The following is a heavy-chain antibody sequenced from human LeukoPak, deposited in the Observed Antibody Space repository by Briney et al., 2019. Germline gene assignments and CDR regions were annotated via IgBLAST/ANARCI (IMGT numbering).Heavy chain of an antibody. D-gene: IGHD2-2*01. Sequence: SGGSLRLSCAASGFNFGDYGMSWVRQAPGKGLEWVSGIDWNGASTNYVDSVKGRFTISRDNAKNSLFLQMNSLRAEDTAVYYCARLPAYCSSTSCYYDYWGQGTLVTVSS. CDR2: IDWNGAST. J-gene: IGHJ4*02. V-gene: IGHV3-20*04. CDR1: GFNFGDYG. CDR3: ARLPAYCSSTSCYYDY.